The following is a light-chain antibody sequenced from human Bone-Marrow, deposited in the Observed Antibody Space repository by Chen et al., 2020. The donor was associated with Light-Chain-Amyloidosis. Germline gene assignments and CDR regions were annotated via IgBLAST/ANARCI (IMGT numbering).Light chain of an antibody. J-gene: IGKJ4*01. V-gene: IGKV2-30*01. CDR3: MQGTHWPLT. Sequence: DVVMTQSPLPRPVTLGQPASIPCRSTQSLVNIDGNTYLSWFHQRPGQSPRRLIYKVSNRDVGVPDRFAGNGSGTDFTLKISRVEAEDVGVYYCMQGTHWPLTFGGGTNVEIK. CDR2: KVS. CDR1: QSLVNIDGNTY.